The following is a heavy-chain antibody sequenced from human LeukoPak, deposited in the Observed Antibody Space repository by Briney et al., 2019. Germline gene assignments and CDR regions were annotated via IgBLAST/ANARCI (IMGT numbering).Heavy chain of an antibody. V-gene: IGHV3-30*03. D-gene: IGHD2-15*01. CDR3: ARAPDELVAATIFDY. J-gene: IGHJ4*02. Sequence: RPGGSLRLSCAASGFTFSSYGMHWVRQAPGKGLEWVAVISYDGSNKYYADSVKGRFTISRDNSKNTLYLQMNSLRAEDTAVYYCARAPDELVAATIFDYWGQGTLVTVSS. CDR2: ISYDGSNK. CDR1: GFTFSSYG.